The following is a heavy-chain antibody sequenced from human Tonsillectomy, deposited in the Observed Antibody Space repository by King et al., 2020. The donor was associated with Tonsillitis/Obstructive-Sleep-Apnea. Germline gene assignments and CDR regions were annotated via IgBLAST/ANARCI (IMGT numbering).Heavy chain of an antibody. CDR1: GGTFISYA. V-gene: IGHV1-69*09. J-gene: IGHJ3*02. Sequence: QLVQSGGEVKKPGSAVKVSCKASGGTFISYAISCVRQAPGQGVEWMGRIIPIRGIANYAQNFNGRVTITADKSTSTAYMELSGLRSEDTAVYYCALYCSSTSCYHSGAFDIWGQGTMVTVSS. CDR2: IIPIRGIA. D-gene: IGHD2-2*01. CDR3: ALYCSSTSCYHSGAFDI.